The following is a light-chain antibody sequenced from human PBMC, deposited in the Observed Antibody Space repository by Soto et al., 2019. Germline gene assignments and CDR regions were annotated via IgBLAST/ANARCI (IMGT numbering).Light chain of an antibody. V-gene: IGKV3-20*01. J-gene: IGKJ1*01. CDR1: ETVSNGW. Sequence: VLTQSPGTLSLFPGERATLSCRASETVSNGWLAWYQQKPGQAPRLVIYDTFNRATGIPDRFSGSGSGKDVTLTIKRVETEDSAVYYCQQYDSAKTFGQGTKVEIK. CDR2: DTF. CDR3: QQYDSAKT.